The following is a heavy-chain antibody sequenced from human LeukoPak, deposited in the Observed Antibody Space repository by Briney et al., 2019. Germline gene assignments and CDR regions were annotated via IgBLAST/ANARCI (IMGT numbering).Heavy chain of an antibody. Sequence: DPSETLSLTCSVSGGSLSSSSYYWGWIRQPPGRGLEWIGDIYETGSTNYNPSLKSRVTISVDTSKNQFSLKLSSVTAADTAVYYCVRPDDNSFDFWGQGTMDTVSS. CDR2: IYETGST. D-gene: IGHD3-9*01. J-gene: IGHJ3*01. CDR1: GGSLSSSSYY. V-gene: IGHV4-39*01. CDR3: VRPDDNSFDF.